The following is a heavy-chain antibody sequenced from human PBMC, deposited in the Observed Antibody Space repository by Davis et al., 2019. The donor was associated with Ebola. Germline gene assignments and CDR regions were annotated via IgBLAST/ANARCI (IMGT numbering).Heavy chain of an antibody. V-gene: IGHV3-21*01. Sequence: GESLKISCAASGFIFSSYSMNWVRQAPGKGLEWVSSISSSSSYIYYADSVKGRFTISRDNAKNSLYLQMNSLRAEDTAVYYCARDSSGYYPDAFDIWGQGTMVTVSS. CDR3: ARDSSGYYPDAFDI. CDR1: GFIFSSYS. J-gene: IGHJ3*02. CDR2: ISSSSSYI. D-gene: IGHD3-22*01.